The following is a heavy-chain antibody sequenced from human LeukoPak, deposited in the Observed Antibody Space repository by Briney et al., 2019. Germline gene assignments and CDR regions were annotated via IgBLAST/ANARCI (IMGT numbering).Heavy chain of an antibody. CDR2: INHSGST. V-gene: IGHV4-34*01. D-gene: IGHD3-10*01. Sequence: SETLSLTCAVYGGSFSGYYWSWIRQPPGKGLEWIGEINHSGSTNYNPSLKSRVTISVDTSKNQFSLKLSSVTAADTAVYYCARAPIGQDYWGQGTLVTVSS. J-gene: IGHJ4*02. CDR1: GGSFSGYY. CDR3: ARAPIGQDY.